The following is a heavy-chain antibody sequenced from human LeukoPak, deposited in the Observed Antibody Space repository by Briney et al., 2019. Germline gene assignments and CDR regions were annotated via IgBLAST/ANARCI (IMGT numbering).Heavy chain of an antibody. D-gene: IGHD2-2*01. CDR3: AKDALGNQRYFDY. J-gene: IGHJ4*02. CDR2: IRYDGSNK. CDR1: GFTFSSYG. Sequence: GGSLRLSCAASGFTFSSYGMHWVRQAPGKGLEWVAFIRYDGSNKYYADSVKGRFTISRDNSKNTLYLQMNSLRAEDTAVYYCAKDALGNQRYFDYWGQGTLVTVSS. V-gene: IGHV3-30*02.